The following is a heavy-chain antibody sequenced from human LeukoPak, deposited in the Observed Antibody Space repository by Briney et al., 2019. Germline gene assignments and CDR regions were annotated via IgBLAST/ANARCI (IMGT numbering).Heavy chain of an antibody. V-gene: IGHV4-59*11. CDR1: GLSLSGHY. J-gene: IGHJ3*01. CDR2: VSYTGRT. D-gene: IGHD3-22*01. Sequence: SEPLSLTCTVSGLSLSGHYWSWIRQPPRKRLEWVGYVSYTGRTKYNPSLQSRVTISIDTSKRQFSLKLTSVTSADTAVYSCARLLDNDISGDPDTFDVWGQGPTTIVSS. CDR3: ARLLDNDISGDPDTFDV.